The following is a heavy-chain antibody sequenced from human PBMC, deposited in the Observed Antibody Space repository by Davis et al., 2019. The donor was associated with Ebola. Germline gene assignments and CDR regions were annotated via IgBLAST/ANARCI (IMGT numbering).Heavy chain of an antibody. CDR3: ARDPYGMDV. V-gene: IGHV3-23*01. CDR2: ISGSGDNT. Sequence: PAGSLILSCAASGFTFSNYAMNWVRQAPGMVLEWVSGISGSGDNTYYADSVRGRFTISRHNSKNTLYLQMNSLRLEDTAVYYCARDPYGMDVWGQGTTVTVSS. CDR1: GFTFSNYA. J-gene: IGHJ6*02.